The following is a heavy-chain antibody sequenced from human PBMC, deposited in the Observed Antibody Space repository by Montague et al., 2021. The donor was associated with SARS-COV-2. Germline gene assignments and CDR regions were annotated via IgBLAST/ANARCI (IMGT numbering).Heavy chain of an antibody. J-gene: IGHJ6*02. Sequence: CAISGDSVSNNRVAWTWFRQSPSRGLEWLGRTYYRSNWYNDYATXVKGRITVNPDTSKNQFSLQLNSVTPDDTAVYYCAGGHRAHDMDVWGHGTAVTVSS. V-gene: IGHV6-1*01. CDR3: AGGHRAHDMDV. D-gene: IGHD3-16*01. CDR2: TYYRSNWYN. CDR1: GDSVSNNRVA.